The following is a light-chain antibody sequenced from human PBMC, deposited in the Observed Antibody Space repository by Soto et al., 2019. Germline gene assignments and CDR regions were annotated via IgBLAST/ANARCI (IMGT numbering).Light chain of an antibody. CDR1: SSDVGGYNY. CDR3: SSYAGSNNLV. CDR2: EVS. Sequence: QSVLTQPPSASGSPGQSVTISCTGTSSDVGGYNYVSWYQQHPGKAPKLMIYEVSKRPSGVPYRFSGSMSGNTASLTVSGLQAEDEADYYCSSYAGSNNLVFGGGTKVTV. V-gene: IGLV2-8*01. J-gene: IGLJ2*01.